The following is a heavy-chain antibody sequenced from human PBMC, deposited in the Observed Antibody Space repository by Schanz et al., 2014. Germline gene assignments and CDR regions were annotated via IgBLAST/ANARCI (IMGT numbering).Heavy chain of an antibody. CDR1: GFTFSTFA. CDR3: AKGRFGELSAFDI. J-gene: IGHJ3*02. V-gene: IGHV3-64*04. CDR2: ISNNGDST. D-gene: IGHD3-10*01. Sequence: VQLMESGGGLVKPGGSLRLSCSASGFTFSTFAMHWVRQAPGKGLEYISAISNNGDSTYYADSVKGRFTISRDNSKNTLYLQMNSLRAEDTAVYYCAKGRFGELSAFDIWGQGTMVTVSS.